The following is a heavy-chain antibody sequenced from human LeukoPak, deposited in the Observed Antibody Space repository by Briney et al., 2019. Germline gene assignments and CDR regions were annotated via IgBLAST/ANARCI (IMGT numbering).Heavy chain of an antibody. CDR1: GFTFSSYW. CDR2: IYYSGST. CDR3: ARRVRTQIRNFDY. V-gene: IGHV4-59*12. Sequence: GSLRLSCAASGFTFSSYWMSWVRQPPGKGLEWIGYIYYSGSTNYNPSLKSRVTISVDTSKNQFSLKLSSVTAADTAVYYCARRVRTQIRNFDYWGQGTLVTVSS. D-gene: IGHD2-21*01. J-gene: IGHJ4*02.